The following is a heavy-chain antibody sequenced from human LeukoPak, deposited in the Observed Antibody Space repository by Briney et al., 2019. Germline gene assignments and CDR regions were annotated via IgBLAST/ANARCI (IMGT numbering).Heavy chain of an antibody. CDR1: GFTFSSYG. Sequence: GGSLRLSCAASGFTFSSYGMHWVHQAPGKGLEWVAVIWYDGSNKYYADSVKGRFTISRDNSKNTLYLQMNSLRAEDTAVYYCARSVSSFWSGYHPTDSWGQGTLVTVSS. J-gene: IGHJ5*01. CDR3: ARSVSSFWSGYHPTDS. D-gene: IGHD3-3*01. CDR2: IWYDGSNK. V-gene: IGHV3-33*01.